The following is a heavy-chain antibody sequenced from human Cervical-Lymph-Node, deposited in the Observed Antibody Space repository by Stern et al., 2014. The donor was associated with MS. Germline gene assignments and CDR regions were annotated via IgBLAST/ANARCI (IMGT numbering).Heavy chain of an antibody. D-gene: IGHD2-8*02. Sequence: DQLVESGAEVKKPGSSVKVSCTASGGTFSSYAINWVRQAPGQGPEWMGGILPIVGTANYAQKFQGRVTITADSSTSTAYMELSSLRSDDTAVYYCARDRRHFDPTGGYYFDSWGQGTLVTVSS. CDR3: ARDRRHFDPTGGYYFDS. CDR1: GGTFSSYA. CDR2: ILPIVGTA. J-gene: IGHJ4*02. V-gene: IGHV1-69*01.